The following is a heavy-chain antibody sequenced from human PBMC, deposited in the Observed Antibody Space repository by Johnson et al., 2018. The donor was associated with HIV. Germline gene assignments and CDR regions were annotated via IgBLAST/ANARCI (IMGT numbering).Heavy chain of an antibody. V-gene: IGHV3-49*04. J-gene: IGHJ3*01. CDR2: IRSKTYGGTT. CDR1: GFTFGNYA. D-gene: IGHD1-7*01. CDR3: RSHGTTDDAFDF. Sequence: VQLVESGGGVVQPGRSLRLSCAVSGFTFGNYAINWVRQAPGKGLEWIGFIRSKTYGGTTKYAASVTGRFTISRDDSKSIAYLQMNSLKIEDTAMYYCRSHGTTDDAFDFWGQGTMVTVSS.